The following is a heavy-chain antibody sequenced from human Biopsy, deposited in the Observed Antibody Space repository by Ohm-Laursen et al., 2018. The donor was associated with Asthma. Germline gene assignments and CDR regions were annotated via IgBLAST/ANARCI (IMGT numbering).Heavy chain of an antibody. D-gene: IGHD4-17*01. CDR2: IYSGGTS. J-gene: IGHJ3*02. V-gene: IGHV3-53*01. Sequence: GSLRLSCTASGFAVSRDHMFWVRQAPGKGLEWVSVIYSGGTSHTADSVRGRFTISRDYSKNTLYLQMHSLRAEDTAVYYCAKAIHGDPVDAFDIWGQGTMVTVSS. CDR1: GFAVSRDH. CDR3: AKAIHGDPVDAFDI.